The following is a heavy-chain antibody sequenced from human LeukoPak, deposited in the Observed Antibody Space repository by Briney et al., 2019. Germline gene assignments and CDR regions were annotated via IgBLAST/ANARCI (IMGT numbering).Heavy chain of an antibody. V-gene: IGHV1-18*01. CDR2: ISAYNGNT. D-gene: IGHD6-19*01. CDR1: GYTFTSYG. Sequence: ASVKVSCKASGYTFTSYGISWVRQAPGQGLEWMGWISAYNGNTNYAQKLQGRVTMTTDTSTSTAYMELSSLRSEDTAVYYCARRSSATGKYYYYYYGMDVWGQGTTVTVSS. J-gene: IGHJ6*02. CDR3: ARRSSATGKYYYYYYGMDV.